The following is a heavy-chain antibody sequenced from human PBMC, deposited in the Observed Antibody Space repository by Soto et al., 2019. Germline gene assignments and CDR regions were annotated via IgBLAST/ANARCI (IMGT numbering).Heavy chain of an antibody. D-gene: IGHD2-8*02. CDR1: GFTFSRSW. V-gene: IGHV3-74*01. Sequence: GGSLRLSCAASGFTFSRSWMHWVRQAPGNGLLWVSRINSDGSTTTYADSVKGRFTISRDNAKNTLYLQMNSLRAEDTAVYYCVRGLLGTEDYWGQGTQVTVS. J-gene: IGHJ4*02. CDR2: INSDGSTT. CDR3: VRGLLGTEDY.